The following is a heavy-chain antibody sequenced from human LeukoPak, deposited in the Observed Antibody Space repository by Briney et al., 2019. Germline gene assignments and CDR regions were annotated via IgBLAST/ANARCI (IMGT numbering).Heavy chain of an antibody. J-gene: IGHJ6*03. CDR1: GGSISISSCYY. D-gene: IGHD6-6*01. V-gene: IGHV4-61*02. CDR3: ARAYSSSVVYYYYYYMDV. Sequence: SETLYLTCTVSGGSISISSCYYWSCIRQPAGKGLERIGRIYTSGSTNYNPSLKSRVTIFVDTSKNQFSLKLSSVTAADTAVYSCARAYSSSVVYYYYYYMDVWAKGPRSPSP. CDR2: IYTSGST.